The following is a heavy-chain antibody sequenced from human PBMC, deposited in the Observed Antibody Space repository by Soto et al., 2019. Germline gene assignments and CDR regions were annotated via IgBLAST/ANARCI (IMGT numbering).Heavy chain of an antibody. CDR1: GYNLREYG. CDR2: ISGDNVNR. CDR3: GREGQQLAQALFFQLDGVDR. Sequence: QVQLVQSGVEVKKHGASVKVSCTAYGYNLREYGVSWLRQAPGLGFEWMGWISGDNVNRRSSQKFQDRLTMTTDTSTNTASFGVRRLSPDDTSLYYCGREGQQLAQALFFQLDGVDRSGQGDSVTVSS. J-gene: IGHJ6*01. V-gene: IGHV1-18*01. D-gene: IGHD6-13*01.